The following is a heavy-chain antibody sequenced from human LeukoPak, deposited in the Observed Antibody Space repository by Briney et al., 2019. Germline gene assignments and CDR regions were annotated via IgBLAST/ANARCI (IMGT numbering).Heavy chain of an antibody. V-gene: IGHV4-38-2*01. CDR3: ARHGLRMPGYSSGWPFDY. J-gene: IGHJ4*02. Sequence: SETLSLTRAVSGYSISRGYYWGWIRQPPGKGLERIGSIYHSGSTYYNPSIKSRVTISVDTSKNQFSLKLSSVTAADTAVYYCARHGLRMPGYSSGWPFDYWGQGTLVTVSS. D-gene: IGHD6-19*01. CDR2: IYHSGST. CDR1: GYSISRGYY.